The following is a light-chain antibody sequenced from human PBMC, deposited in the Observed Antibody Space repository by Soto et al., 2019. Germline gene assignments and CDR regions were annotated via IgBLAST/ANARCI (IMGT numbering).Light chain of an antibody. CDR2: GAS. CDR3: QQYDNLPLT. CDR1: QRLSSNY. V-gene: IGKV3-20*01. J-gene: IGKJ4*01. Sequence: EIVLTQSPGTLSLSPGERATLSCRASQRLSSNYLAWFQQKPGQAPRLLIYGASTRATGISARFSGSGSGTDFTFTISSLQPEDFATYYCQQYDNLPLTFGGGTKVDI.